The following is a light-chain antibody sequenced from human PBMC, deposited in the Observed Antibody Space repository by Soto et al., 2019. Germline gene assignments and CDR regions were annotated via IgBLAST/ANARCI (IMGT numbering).Light chain of an antibody. V-gene: IGLV1-44*01. Sequence: QSVLTQSPSASGTPGQRVSISCSGSTSNIGTNTVSWYQHVPGTAPKLLIYSNDQRPSAVPGRFSGSKSGTSASLAISGLLSEDEADYYCATWDDSLSVVFGGGTKLTVL. CDR1: TSNIGTNT. J-gene: IGLJ2*01. CDR3: ATWDDSLSVV. CDR2: SND.